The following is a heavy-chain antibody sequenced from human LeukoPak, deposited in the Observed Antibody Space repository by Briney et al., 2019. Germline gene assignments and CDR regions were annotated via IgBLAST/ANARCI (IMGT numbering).Heavy chain of an antibody. CDR1: GGSIRSGGYC. V-gene: IGHV4-30-2*05. CDR2: NYNSRRS. CDR3: PRTKLGFCSGGSCYRYFDN. D-gene: IGHD2-15*01. J-gene: IGHJ4*02. Sequence: ASQTLSLTCAVSGGSIRSGGYCWSWIRQPPGKGLEWIGFNYNSRRSYYNPSLKSRVTIAVDTSNNQFSLNLSSVTAADTAVYFCPRTKLGFCSGGSCYRYFDNWGQRTLVTVSS.